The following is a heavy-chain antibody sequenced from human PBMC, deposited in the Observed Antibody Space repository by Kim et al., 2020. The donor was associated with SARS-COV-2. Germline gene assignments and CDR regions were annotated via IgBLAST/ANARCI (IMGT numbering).Heavy chain of an antibody. J-gene: IGHJ4*02. CDR2: IYYSGST. V-gene: IGHV4-31*03. Sequence: SETLSLTCTVSGGSISSGGYYWSWIRQHPGKGLEWIGYIYYSGSTYHNPSLKSRVTISVDTSKNQFSLKLSSVTAADTAVYYCARGNAELPSDYWGQGTLVTVSS. CDR1: GGSISSGGYY. CDR3: ARGNAELPSDY. D-gene: IGHD1-26*01.